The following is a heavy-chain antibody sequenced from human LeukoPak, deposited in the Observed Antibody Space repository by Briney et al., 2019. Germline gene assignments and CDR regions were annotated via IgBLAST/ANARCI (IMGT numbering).Heavy chain of an antibody. D-gene: IGHD1-26*01. CDR2: IIPIFGTA. V-gene: IGHV1-69*13. CDR3: AREARGSYSTNFDY. Sequence: ASVKVSCKASGGTFSSYAISWVRQAPGQGLEWMGGIIPIFGTANYAQKFQGRVTITADESTSTAYMELSSLRSEDTAVYYCAREARGSYSTNFDYWGQGTLVTVSS. J-gene: IGHJ4*02. CDR1: GGTFSSYA.